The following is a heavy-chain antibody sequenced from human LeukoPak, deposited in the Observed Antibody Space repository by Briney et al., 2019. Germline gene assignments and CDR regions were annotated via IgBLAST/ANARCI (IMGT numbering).Heavy chain of an antibody. V-gene: IGHV5-51*01. CDR1: GYSFTSNW. D-gene: IGHD6-19*01. CDR2: IYPGDSDT. J-gene: IGHJ4*02. CDR3: ARLMSTSGWPTDY. Sequence: GESLQISCKGSGYSFTSNWIGWVRQMPGKGLEWMGIIYPGDSDTKYSPSFQGQVTFSADKSISTAYLQWSSLKASDTAMYYCARLMSTSGWPTDYWGQGTLVTVSS.